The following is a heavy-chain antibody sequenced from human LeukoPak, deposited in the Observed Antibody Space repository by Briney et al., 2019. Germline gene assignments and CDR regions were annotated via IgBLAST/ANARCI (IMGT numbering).Heavy chain of an antibody. J-gene: IGHJ3*02. CDR1: GGPISSYY. CDR2: IYYSGSN. CDR3: WRRPPAQLDYQAFDI. V-gene: IGHV4-59*08. D-gene: IGHD6-13*01. Sequence: PSETLSLTCTVSGGPISSYYWSWLRQSPGKGLEWLGYIYYSGSNNYNPSLERRVTIFVNTFKNHFFLTHNHLTAPDPAGYFWWRRPPAQLDYQAFDIWGQGTMVTVSS.